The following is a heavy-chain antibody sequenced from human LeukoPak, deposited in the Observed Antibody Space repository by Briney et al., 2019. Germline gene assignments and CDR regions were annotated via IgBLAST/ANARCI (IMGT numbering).Heavy chain of an antibody. CDR2: IKQDGSEK. V-gene: IGHV3-7*01. J-gene: IGHJ6*02. Sequence: GGSLRLSCAVSGFTFSRHWMSWVRQAPGKGLEWLANIKQDGSEKYYVDSVEGRFTISRDNAKNSLYLQMNSLRAEDTAVYYCARSYYGSGTSYGMDVWGQGTTVIVSS. D-gene: IGHD3-10*01. CDR1: GFTFSRHW. CDR3: ARSYYGSGTSYGMDV.